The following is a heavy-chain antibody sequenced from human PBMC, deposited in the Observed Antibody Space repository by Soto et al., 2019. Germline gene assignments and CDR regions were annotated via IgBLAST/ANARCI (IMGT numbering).Heavy chain of an antibody. D-gene: IGHD3-10*01. Sequence: SETLSLTCTVSGGSISSYYWSWIRQPPGKGLEWIGYIYYSGSTNYNPSLKSRVTISVDTSKNQFSLKLSSVTAADTAVYYCARVDTMVRGVMDYYYYGMDVWGQGTTVTSP. CDR2: IYYSGST. CDR1: GGSISSYY. J-gene: IGHJ6*02. V-gene: IGHV4-59*01. CDR3: ARVDTMVRGVMDYYYYGMDV.